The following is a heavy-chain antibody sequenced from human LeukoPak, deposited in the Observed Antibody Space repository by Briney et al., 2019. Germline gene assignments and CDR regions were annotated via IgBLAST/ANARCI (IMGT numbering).Heavy chain of an antibody. J-gene: IGHJ3*02. V-gene: IGHV4-59*01. CDR2: IYYSGST. CDR1: GGSISSYY. CDR3: ARGYTAHDAFDI. D-gene: IGHD5-18*01. Sequence: SETLSLTCTVSGGSISSYYWSWIRQPPGKGLEWIGYIYYSGSTNYNPSLKSRVTISVDTSKNQFSLKLSSVTAADTAVYYCARGYTAHDAFDIWGQGTRVTVSS.